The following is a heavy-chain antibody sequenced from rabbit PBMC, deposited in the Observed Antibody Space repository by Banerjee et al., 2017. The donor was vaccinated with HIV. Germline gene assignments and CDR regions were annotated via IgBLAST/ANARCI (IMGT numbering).Heavy chain of an antibody. J-gene: IGHJ4*01. D-gene: IGHD4-1*01. CDR2: INTSSGNT. CDR3: ARKDASSGWCLNL. CDR1: GFSFSNKYV. Sequence: QEQLEESGGDLVKPEGSLTLTCTASGFSFSNKYVMCWVRQAPGKGLEWIACINTSSGNTAYASWAKGRFTISKTSSTTVTLQMTSLTAADTATYFCARKDASSGWCLNLWGPGTLVTVS. V-gene: IGHV1S45*01.